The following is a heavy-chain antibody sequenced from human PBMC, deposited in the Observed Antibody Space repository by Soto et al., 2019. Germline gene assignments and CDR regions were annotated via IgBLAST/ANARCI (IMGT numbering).Heavy chain of an antibody. CDR2: ITGDGGDT. J-gene: IGHJ4*02. CDR1: GFTFSSYA. Sequence: EVQFLQSGGGLVQPAGSLRLSCAASGFTFSSYAMSWVRQAPGKGLEWVSAITGDGGDTYHADSVKGRFTISRDNSKNTLALQMNSLRAEDTAVYFCAKGSSSSRPYYFDSWGQGSLVTVSS. V-gene: IGHV3-23*01. D-gene: IGHD2-2*01. CDR3: AKGSSSSRPYYFDS.